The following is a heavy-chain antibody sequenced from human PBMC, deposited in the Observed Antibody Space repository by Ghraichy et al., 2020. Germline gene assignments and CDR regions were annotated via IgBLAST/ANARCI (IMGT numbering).Heavy chain of an antibody. D-gene: IGHD2-15*01. CDR3: ASTVVAASLGAFDI. Sequence: SETLSLTCTVSGGSISSYYWSWIRQPPGKGLEWIGYIYYSGSTNYNPSLKSRVTISVDTSKNQFSLKLSSVTAADTAVYYCASTVVAASLGAFDIWGQGTMVTVSS. CDR2: IYYSGST. CDR1: GGSISSYY. V-gene: IGHV4-59*01. J-gene: IGHJ3*02.